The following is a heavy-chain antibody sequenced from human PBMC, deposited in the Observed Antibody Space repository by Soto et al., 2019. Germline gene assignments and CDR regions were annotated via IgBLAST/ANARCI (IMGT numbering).Heavy chain of an antibody. V-gene: IGHV4-34*01. J-gene: IGHJ5*02. CDR1: GGSFSGYY. Sequence: QVQLQQWGAGLLKPSETLSRTCAVYGGSFSGYYWSWIRHPPGKGLEGSGEINHSGSTNYNPSLKSRVTISVATSQNEFSPKLTSVTAADTAVYYCARGKRQLWFGANWFDRWGQGTLVTVSS. CDR3: ARGKRQLWFGANWFDR. D-gene: IGHD3-10*01. CDR2: INHSGST.